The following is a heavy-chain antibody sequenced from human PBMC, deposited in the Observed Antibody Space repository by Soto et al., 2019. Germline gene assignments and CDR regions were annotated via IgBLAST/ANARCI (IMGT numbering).Heavy chain of an antibody. CDR3: ARLVPAAINYYYMDV. CDR1: GGSISSYY. D-gene: IGHD2-2*01. CDR2: IYYSGST. J-gene: IGHJ6*03. V-gene: IGHV4-59*08. Sequence: PSETLSLTCTVSGGSISSYYWSWIRQPPGKGLEWIGYIYYSGSTNYNPSLKSRVTISVDTSKNQFSLKLSSVTAADTAVYYCARLVPAAINYYYMDVWGKGTTVTVSS.